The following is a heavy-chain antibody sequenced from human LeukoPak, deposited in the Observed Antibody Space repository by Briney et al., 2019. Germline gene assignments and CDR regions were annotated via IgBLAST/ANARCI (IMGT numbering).Heavy chain of an antibody. D-gene: IGHD3-10*01. J-gene: IGHJ3*02. CDR2: ISYSISYT. CDR1: GLTLSDYY. V-gene: IGHV3-11*05. Sequence: PGGSLTLSCAASGLTLSDYYIRWVRQAPGKGLEWVSYISYSISYTNYADSVEGRFTTSRDNTKNSLFLQINSLIAEDTAVDYCARDGIYGSGSSRLFDIWGQGTLVTVSS. CDR3: ARDGIYGSGSSRLFDI.